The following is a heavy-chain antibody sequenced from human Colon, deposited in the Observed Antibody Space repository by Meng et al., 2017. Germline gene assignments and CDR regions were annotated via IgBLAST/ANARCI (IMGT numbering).Heavy chain of an antibody. D-gene: IGHD3-3*01. Sequence: GESLKISCTAPQFSFSSYAMTWVRQAPGKGLAWVSGISGSGGDTYYADSVRGRFTISRDNSKNTVFLQMNSLTADDTAIYYCTTRSGFYHFDYWGQGTLVTVSS. CDR1: QFSFSSYA. CDR2: ISGSGGDT. CDR3: TTRSGFYHFDY. V-gene: IGHV3-23*01. J-gene: IGHJ4*02.